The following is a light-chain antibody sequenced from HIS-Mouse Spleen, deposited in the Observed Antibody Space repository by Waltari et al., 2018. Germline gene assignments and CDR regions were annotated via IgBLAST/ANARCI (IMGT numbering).Light chain of an antibody. J-gene: IGLJ1*01. V-gene: IGLV3-1*01. CDR2: QDS. CDR3: QAWDSSTYV. CDR1: NLGDKY. Sequence: SYELTQPPSVSVSPAQTASIPCSGANLGDKYACWYQQKPGQSPVLVIYQDSKRPSGIPERFSGSNSGNTATLTISGTQAMDEADYYCQAWDSSTYVFGTGTKVTVL.